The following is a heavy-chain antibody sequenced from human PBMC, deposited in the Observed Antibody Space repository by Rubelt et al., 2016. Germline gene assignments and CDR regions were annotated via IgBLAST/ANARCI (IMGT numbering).Heavy chain of an antibody. J-gene: IGHJ5*02. D-gene: IGHD6-19*01. CDR3: ARVGGGWFLDP. Sequence: VSSYYLTWIRQPPGKGLEYIGYIYYGGSTNYNPSLKSRVTISVDTSKNQFSLKLSSVTAADTAVYYCARVGGGWFLDPWGQGTLVTVSS. CDR1: VSSYY. V-gene: IGHV4-59*02. CDR2: IYYGGST.